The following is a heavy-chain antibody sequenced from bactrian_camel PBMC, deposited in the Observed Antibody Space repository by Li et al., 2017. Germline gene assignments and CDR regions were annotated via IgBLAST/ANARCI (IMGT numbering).Heavy chain of an antibody. D-gene: IGHD1*01. CDR2: IYRHGDFT. CDR1: SLTYSSNC. Sequence: QVQLVESGGDSVQAGGSLRLSCTSDSLTYSSNCMAWFRQVPGKEREGVAAIYRHGDFTYYAASVKGRFTISQDNARNTLHLEMHSLKPEDTAMYYCAARSVGWCPLFEHWLGKRAYTPGGYFANWGQGTQVTVS. CDR3: AARSVGWCPLFEHWLGKRAYTPGGYFAN. V-gene: IGHV3S6*01. J-gene: IGHJ6*01.